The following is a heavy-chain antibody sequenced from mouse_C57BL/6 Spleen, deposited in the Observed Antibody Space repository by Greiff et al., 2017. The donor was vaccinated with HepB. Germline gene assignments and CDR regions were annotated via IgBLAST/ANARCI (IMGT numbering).Heavy chain of an antibody. Sequence: EVQLQESGPGLVKPSQSLSLTCSVTGYSITSGYYWNWIRQFPGNKLEWMGYISYDGSNNYNPSLKNRISITRDTSKNQFFLKLNSVTTEDTATYYCARDKGLRLQGYWGQGTTLTVSS. CDR2: ISYDGSN. V-gene: IGHV3-6*01. CDR3: ARDKGLRLQGY. CDR1: GYSITSGYY. J-gene: IGHJ2*01. D-gene: IGHD3-2*02.